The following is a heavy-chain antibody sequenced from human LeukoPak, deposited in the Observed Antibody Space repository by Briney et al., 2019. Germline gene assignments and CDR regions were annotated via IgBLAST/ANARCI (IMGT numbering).Heavy chain of an antibody. J-gene: IGHJ3*02. Sequence: PSETLSLTCTVSGDSINSYYWNWLRQPPGKGLEWIGYIYYSGRTDYNPSLKSRVTISVDTSKHQFSLKLKSVTAADTAVYFCARGRRPPNAFDIWGEGTMVTVFS. CDR2: IYYSGRT. CDR3: ARGRRPPNAFDI. CDR1: GDSINSYY. V-gene: IGHV4-59*01.